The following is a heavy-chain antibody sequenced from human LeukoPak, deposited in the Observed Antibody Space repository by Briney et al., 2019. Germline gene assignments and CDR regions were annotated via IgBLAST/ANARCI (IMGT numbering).Heavy chain of an antibody. CDR3: ARDDPQTTVPEGMDV. CDR1: GGSISNYY. Sequence: SETLSLTCTVSGGSISNYYWSWIRQSPGKGLEWIGYIYYSGTTNSNPSLKSRVTISVDTSKNQFSLQLRSVTAADTAVYYCARDDPQTTVPEGMDVWGQGTTVIVSS. CDR2: IYYSGTT. D-gene: IGHD4-17*01. V-gene: IGHV4-59*01. J-gene: IGHJ6*02.